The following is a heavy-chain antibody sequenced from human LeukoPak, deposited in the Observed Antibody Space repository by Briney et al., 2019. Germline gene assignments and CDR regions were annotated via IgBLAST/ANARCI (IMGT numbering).Heavy chain of an antibody. CDR3: ARGSPSDY. J-gene: IGHJ4*02. CDR1: GFTLNDYA. Sequence: GGSLRLSCAASGFTLNDYAMHWVRQAPGKGLEWVAVISLDGNNIHYADAVKGRFTISRDTSKNTVCLQVDSLRVEDTAIYYCARGSPSDYWGQGTLVTVPP. V-gene: IGHV3-30*04. CDR2: ISLDGNNI.